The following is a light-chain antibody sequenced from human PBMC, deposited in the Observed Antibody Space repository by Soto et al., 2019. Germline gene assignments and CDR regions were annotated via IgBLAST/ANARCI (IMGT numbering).Light chain of an antibody. CDR2: GAS. J-gene: IGKJ5*01. CDR3: QHFNGYPRT. V-gene: IGKV1-13*02. CDR1: QGIGSA. Sequence: AIQLTQSPSSLSASIGDRVTITCRASQGIGSALAWYQKKPGKAPSLLIYGASTLESGVPSSFSGSGSGTDFTLTISSLQPEDFATYYCQHFNGYPRTFGQGTRLEIK.